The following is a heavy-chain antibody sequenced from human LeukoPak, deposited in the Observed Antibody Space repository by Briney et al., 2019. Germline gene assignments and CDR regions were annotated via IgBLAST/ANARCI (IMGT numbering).Heavy chain of an antibody. CDR1: GGSVSSGSYY. V-gene: IGHV4-61*01. CDR3: ARGSRGYSYG. CDR2: IYYSAST. D-gene: IGHD5-18*01. J-gene: IGHJ4*02. Sequence: SETLSLTCTVSGGSVSSGSYYWSWIRQPPGKGLEWIGYIYYSASTDYNPSLKSRVTISVDTSNNQFSLKLSSVTAADTAVYYCARGSRGYSYGWGQGTLVTVSS.